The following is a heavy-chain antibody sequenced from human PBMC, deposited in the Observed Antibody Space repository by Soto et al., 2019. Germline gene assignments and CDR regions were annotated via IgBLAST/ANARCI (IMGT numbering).Heavy chain of an antibody. Sequence: QVQLQESGPGLVKPSGTLSPTCVVSGDSINSSHWWSWVRQPPGKGLEWIGQISHNGSTNYNPSLTSRVTISVDKSKNHFSLKLTSVTAADTAVYYCAARHFWSGPWTHTRLDYWGQGTLVTVSS. CDR1: GDSINSSHW. CDR3: AARHFWSGPWTHTRLDY. J-gene: IGHJ4*02. D-gene: IGHD3-3*02. CDR2: ISHNGST. V-gene: IGHV4-4*02.